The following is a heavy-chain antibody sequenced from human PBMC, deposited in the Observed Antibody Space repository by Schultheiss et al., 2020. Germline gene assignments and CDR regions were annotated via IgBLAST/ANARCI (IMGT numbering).Heavy chain of an antibody. J-gene: IGHJ5*02. Sequence: TLSLTCAVYGGSFSSYYWSWIRQPPGKGLEWIGYIYYSGSTNYNPSLKSRVTISVDTSKNQFSLKLSSVTAADTAVYYCARDRSSYYDFWSGYLGFDPWGQGTLVTVSS. D-gene: IGHD3-3*01. CDR2: IYYSGST. CDR1: GGSFSSYY. V-gene: IGHV4-59*12. CDR3: ARDRSSYYDFWSGYLGFDP.